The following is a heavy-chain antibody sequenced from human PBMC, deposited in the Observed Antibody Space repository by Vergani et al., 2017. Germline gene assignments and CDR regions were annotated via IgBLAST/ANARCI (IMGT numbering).Heavy chain of an antibody. CDR1: GFTFSDYY. J-gene: IGHJ6*03. V-gene: IGHV3-11*01. Sequence: QVQLVESGGGLVKPGGSLRLSCAASGFTFSDYYMSWIRQAPGKGLEWVSYISSSGSTIYYADSVKGRFTISRDNAKNSLYLQMNSLRVEETAVYYCARDRSTRDFVVRRYYYYYYMDVGGKGTTVTVSS. CDR3: ARDRSTRDFVVRRYYYYYYMDV. CDR2: ISSSGSTI. D-gene: IGHD2-21*01.